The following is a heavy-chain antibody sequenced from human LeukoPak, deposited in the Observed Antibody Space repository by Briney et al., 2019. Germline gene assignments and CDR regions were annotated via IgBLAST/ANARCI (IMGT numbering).Heavy chain of an antibody. V-gene: IGHV3-74*01. CDR2: INSDGSST. D-gene: IGHD3-22*01. CDR1: GFTFSSYW. J-gene: IGHJ4*02. CDR3: ARDRTTILYYYDSRGSPPADDY. Sequence: PGGSLRLSCAASGFTFSSYWMHWVRQAPGKGLVWVSRINSDGSSTSYADSVKGRFTISRDNAKNTLYLQMNSLRAEDTAVYYCARDRTTILYYYDSRGSPPADDYWGQGTLVTVSS.